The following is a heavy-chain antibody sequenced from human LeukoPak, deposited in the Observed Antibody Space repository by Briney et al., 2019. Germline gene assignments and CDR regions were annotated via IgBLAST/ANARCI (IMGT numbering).Heavy chain of an antibody. CDR2: INHSGST. CDR1: GFTFSSSD. V-gene: IGHV4-34*01. D-gene: IGHD3-10*01. J-gene: IGHJ3*02. Sequence: GSLRLSCAASGFTFSSSDMSWFRQAPGKGLEWIGEINHSGSTNYNPSLKSRVTISVDTSKNQFSLKLSSVTAADTAVYYCARGEPGSVAFDIWGQGTMVTVSS. CDR3: ARGEPGSVAFDI.